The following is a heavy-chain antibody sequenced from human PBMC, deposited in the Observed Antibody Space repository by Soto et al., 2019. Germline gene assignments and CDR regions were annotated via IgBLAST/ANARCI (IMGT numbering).Heavy chain of an antibody. CDR1: GFTFNAHA. J-gene: IGHJ6*02. Sequence: EVEVLESGGGLQQPGGSLRLSCVASGFTFNAHAMTGVRQGPGVGLEWTSSISGDGKSTYYAGSVKGRFTVSRDNSKNTLTLEMNSLRVEDTATYYCVKDWTGNKCPCLDVWGQGTTVTVSS. V-gene: IGHV3-23*01. CDR2: ISGDGKST. CDR3: VKDWTGNKCPCLDV. D-gene: IGHD3-9*01.